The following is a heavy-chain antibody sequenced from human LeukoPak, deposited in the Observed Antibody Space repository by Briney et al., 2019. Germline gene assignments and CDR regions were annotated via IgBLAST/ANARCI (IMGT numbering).Heavy chain of an antibody. J-gene: IGHJ4*02. D-gene: IGHD6-19*01. CDR3: AREGSSSGILYYFDY. Sequence: ASVKVSCKASGYTFTSYGISWVRQAPGQGLEWMGWISAYNGNTNYAQKLQGRVTMTTDTSTSTAYMELRSLRSDDTAVYYCAREGSSSGILYYFDYWGQGTLVTVSS. CDR2: ISAYNGNT. V-gene: IGHV1-18*01. CDR1: GYTFTSYG.